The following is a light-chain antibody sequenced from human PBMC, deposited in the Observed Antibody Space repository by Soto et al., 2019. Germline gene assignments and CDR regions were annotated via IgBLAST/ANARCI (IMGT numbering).Light chain of an antibody. CDR2: SIN. CDR3: AAWDDRLNGWV. CDR1: GSNIGSDT. J-gene: IGLJ3*02. Sequence: QTVVTQPPSASGTPGQRVTISCSGSGSNIGSDTVNWYQQLPGTAPKLLIYSINQRPSGVPDRFSGSKSGTSASLAISGLQSDDEADYYCAAWDDRLNGWVFGGGTKLTVL. V-gene: IGLV1-44*01.